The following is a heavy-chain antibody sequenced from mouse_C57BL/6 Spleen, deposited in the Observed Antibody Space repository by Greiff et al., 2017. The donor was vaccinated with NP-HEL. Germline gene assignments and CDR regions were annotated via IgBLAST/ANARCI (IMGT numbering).Heavy chain of an antibody. V-gene: IGHV1-50*01. CDR2: IDPSDSYT. CDR1: GYTFTSYW. J-gene: IGHJ3*01. D-gene: IGHD1-1*01. CDR3: ARRDYYGSSSAWFAY. Sequence: QVQLQQPGAELVKPGASVKLSCKASGYTFTSYWMQWVKQRPGQGLEWIGEIDPSDSYTNYNQQFKGKATLTVDTSSSTAYMQLSSLTSEDSAVYYCARRDYYGSSSAWFAYWGQGTLVTVSA.